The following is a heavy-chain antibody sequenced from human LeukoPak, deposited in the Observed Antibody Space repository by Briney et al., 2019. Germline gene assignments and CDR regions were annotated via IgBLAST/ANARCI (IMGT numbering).Heavy chain of an antibody. CDR1: GGTFSSYA. J-gene: IGHJ4*02. CDR3: ARGGGYCSGGSCYSRLVY. D-gene: IGHD2-15*01. V-gene: IGHV1-69*04. CDR2: IIPIFGIA. Sequence: SVKVSCKAPGGTFSSYAISWVRQAPGQGLEWMGRIIPIFGIANYAQKLQGRVTITADKSTSTAYMELSSLRSEDTAVYYCARGGGYCSGGSCYSRLVYWGQGTLVTVSS.